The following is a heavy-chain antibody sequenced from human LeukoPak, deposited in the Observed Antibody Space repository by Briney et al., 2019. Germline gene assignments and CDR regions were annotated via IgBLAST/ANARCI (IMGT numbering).Heavy chain of an antibody. V-gene: IGHV3-48*03. D-gene: IGHD6-13*01. CDR2: ISITGSSI. J-gene: IGHJ6*03. CDR3: AKDATPALGTVYMDV. Sequence: GGSLRLSCAASGFTFSSYEMRWVRQAPGRGLGWVSYISITGSSIYYADSVKGRFTISRDNVKNLLYLQMNSLRAEHTAVYYCAKDATPALGTVYMDVWGKGTTVTISS. CDR1: GFTFSSYE.